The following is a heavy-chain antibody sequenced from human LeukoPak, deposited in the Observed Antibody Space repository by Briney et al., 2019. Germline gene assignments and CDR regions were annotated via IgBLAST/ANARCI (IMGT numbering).Heavy chain of an antibody. J-gene: IGHJ4*02. Sequence: ASVKVSCKASGYTFTSYGISWVRQAPGQGLEWMGWISAYNGNTNYAQKLQGRVTMTTDTSTSTAYMELRSLRSDDTAVYYCAREWGYVWGSYRSIYFDYWGQGTLVTVSP. V-gene: IGHV1-18*01. D-gene: IGHD3-16*02. CDR3: AREWGYVWGSYRSIYFDY. CDR2: ISAYNGNT. CDR1: GYTFTSYG.